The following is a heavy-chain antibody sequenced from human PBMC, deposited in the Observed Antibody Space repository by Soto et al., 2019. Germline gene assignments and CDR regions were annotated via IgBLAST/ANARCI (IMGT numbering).Heavy chain of an antibody. V-gene: IGHV3-9*01. D-gene: IGHD5-12*01. CDR2: ISWNSDSI. J-gene: IGHJ4*02. Sequence: EVQLVESGGGLVQPGRSLRLSCAASGFTFDDYAMHWVRQAPGKGLEWVSGISWNSDSIGYADSVKGRFTISRDNAKNSLYLQMNSLRAEDTALYYCARAREIVATSFVDYWGQGTLVTVSS. CDR1: GFTFDDYA. CDR3: ARAREIVATSFVDY.